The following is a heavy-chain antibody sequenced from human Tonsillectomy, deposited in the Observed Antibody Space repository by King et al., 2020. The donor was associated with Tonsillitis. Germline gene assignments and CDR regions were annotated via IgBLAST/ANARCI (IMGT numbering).Heavy chain of an antibody. CDR1: GYSISSNYY. Sequence: QLQESGPGLVKPSETLSLTCTVSGYSISSNYYWGWIRQPPGKGLEWIGSIYHSGSTYYNPSLKSRVTLSVDTSKSQFSLNLSSVTAADTAVDYCARGGGDSLERLFDPWGQGTLVTVSS. CDR3: ARGGGDSLERLFDP. J-gene: IGHJ5*02. V-gene: IGHV4-38-2*02. D-gene: IGHD4-17*01. CDR2: IYHSGST.